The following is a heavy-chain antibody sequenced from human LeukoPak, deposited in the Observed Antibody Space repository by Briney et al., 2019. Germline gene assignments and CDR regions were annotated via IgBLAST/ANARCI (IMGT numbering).Heavy chain of an antibody. Sequence: ASVKVSCKASGYTFTSYGISWVRQAPGQGLEWMGWISAYNGNTNYAQKLQGRVTVTTDTSTSTAYMELRSLRSDDTAVYYCASKIYCGGDCYYFDYWGQGTLVTVSS. CDR3: ASKIYCGGDCYYFDY. J-gene: IGHJ4*02. V-gene: IGHV1-18*01. CDR2: ISAYNGNT. D-gene: IGHD2-21*01. CDR1: GYTFTSYG.